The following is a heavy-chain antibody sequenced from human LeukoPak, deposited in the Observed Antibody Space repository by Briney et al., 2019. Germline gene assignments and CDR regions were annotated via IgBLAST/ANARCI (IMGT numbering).Heavy chain of an antibody. CDR1: GFTFSSYA. CDR3: ARDNNLEFDY. Sequence: GGSLRLSCAASGFTFSSYAMHWVRQAPGKGLEWVAVISYDGSNKYYADSVKGRFTISRDNAKNSLFLQMNSLRVEDTAVYYCARDNNLEFDYWGQGTLVTVPS. V-gene: IGHV3-30*04. J-gene: IGHJ4*02. D-gene: IGHD2/OR15-2a*01. CDR2: ISYDGSNK.